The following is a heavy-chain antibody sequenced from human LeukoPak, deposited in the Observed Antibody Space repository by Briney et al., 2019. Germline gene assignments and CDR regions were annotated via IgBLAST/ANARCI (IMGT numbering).Heavy chain of an antibody. Sequence: GGSLRLSCLASGFNFNIHAMSWVRQAPGKGLEWVSTIGGVAVSSDYADSVRGRFSFSRDDSKNTVYLQMNSLRVEDTAVYYCVKDQFPGNGIYDPFDKWGQGTMVTVS. J-gene: IGHJ3*02. D-gene: IGHD2-8*01. CDR1: GFNFNIHA. CDR2: IGGVAVSS. CDR3: VKDQFPGNGIYDPFDK. V-gene: IGHV3-23*01.